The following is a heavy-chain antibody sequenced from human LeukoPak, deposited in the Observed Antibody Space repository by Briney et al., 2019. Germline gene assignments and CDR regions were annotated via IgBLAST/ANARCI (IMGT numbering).Heavy chain of an antibody. CDR2: ISSSSYI. CDR3: ARALYYYDSSGQQTYAFDI. V-gene: IGHV3-21*01. J-gene: IGHJ3*02. CDR1: GFTFSSYS. D-gene: IGHD3-22*01. Sequence: PGGSLRLSCAASGFTFSSYSMNWVRQAPGKGLEWVSSISSSSYIYYADSVKGRFTISRDNAKNSLYLQMNSLRAEDTAVYYCARALYYYDSSGQQTYAFDIWGQGTMVTVSS.